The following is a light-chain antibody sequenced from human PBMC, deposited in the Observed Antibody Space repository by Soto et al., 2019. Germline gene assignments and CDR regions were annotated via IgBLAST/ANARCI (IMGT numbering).Light chain of an antibody. CDR1: QSLLHSNGYNY. CDR2: LGS. Sequence: DIVMTQSPLSLPVTPGGPASISCRSSQSLLHSNGYNYLDWYLQKPGQSPQLXIYLGSNRASGVPDRRSGSGSGTDFTLKISRVEAEDVGVYYCMQALQTPLTFGGGTKVDIK. J-gene: IGKJ4*01. CDR3: MQALQTPLT. V-gene: IGKV2-28*01.